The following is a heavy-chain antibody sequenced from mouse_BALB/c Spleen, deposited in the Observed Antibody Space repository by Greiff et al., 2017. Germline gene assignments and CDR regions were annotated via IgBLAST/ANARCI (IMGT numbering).Heavy chain of an antibody. CDR2: IRNKANGYTT. CDR3: ARVNYYGSSPWYFDV. Sequence: EVKLVESGGGLVQPGGSLRLSCATSGFTFTDYYMSWVRQPPGKALEWLGFIRNKANGYTTEYSASVKGRFTISRDNSQSILYLQMNTLRAEDSATYYCARVNYYGSSPWYFDVWGAGTTVTVSS. D-gene: IGHD1-1*01. CDR1: GFTFTDYY. J-gene: IGHJ1*01. V-gene: IGHV7-3*02.